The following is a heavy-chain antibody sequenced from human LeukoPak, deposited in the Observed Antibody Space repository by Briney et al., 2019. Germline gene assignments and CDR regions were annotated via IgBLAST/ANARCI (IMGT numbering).Heavy chain of an antibody. D-gene: IGHD3-22*01. CDR3: ARGRVDDSSGYYSRYFDY. Sequence: SETLSLTCAVYGGSFSGYYWSWIRQPPGKGLEWIGEINHSGSTNYNPSLKSRVTISVDTSKNQFSLKLSSVTAADTAVYYCARGRVDDSSGYYSRYFDYWGQGTLVTVSS. V-gene: IGHV4-34*01. CDR2: INHSGST. CDR1: GGSFSGYY. J-gene: IGHJ4*02.